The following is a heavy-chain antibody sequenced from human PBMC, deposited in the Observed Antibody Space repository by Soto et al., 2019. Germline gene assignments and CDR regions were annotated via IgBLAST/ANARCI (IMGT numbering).Heavy chain of an antibody. V-gene: IGHV6-1*01. Sequence: PSQTLSLTCAISGDSVSDTSASWNWIRQSPSRGLEWLGRTYYRSKWYNDYAVSVKSRIVINPDTSKNQFSLQLNSVTPEDTAVYYCARAGFYPGRVDYWGQGTLVTVSS. D-gene: IGHD3-10*01. CDR1: GDSVSDTSAS. CDR2: TYYRSKWYN. J-gene: IGHJ4*02. CDR3: ARAGFYPGRVDY.